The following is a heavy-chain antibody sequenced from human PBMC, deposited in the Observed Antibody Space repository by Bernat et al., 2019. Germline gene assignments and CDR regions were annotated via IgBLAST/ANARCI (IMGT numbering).Heavy chain of an antibody. D-gene: IGHD6-13*01. V-gene: IGHV3-53*04. Sequence: EVQLVESGGGLAQPGGSLRLSCAASGFTVSSNYMSWVRQAPGKGLEWVSVIYSGGSTYYADSVKGRFTISRHNSKNTLYLQMNSLRAEDTAVYYCARAGGSWYETPYYGMDVWGQGTTVTVSS. CDR3: ARAGGSWYETPYYGMDV. J-gene: IGHJ6*02. CDR2: IYSGGST. CDR1: GFTVSSNY.